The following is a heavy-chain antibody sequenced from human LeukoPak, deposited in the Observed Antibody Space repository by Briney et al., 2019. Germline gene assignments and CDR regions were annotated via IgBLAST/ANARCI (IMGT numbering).Heavy chain of an antibody. V-gene: IGHV4-4*07. CDR2: IYSSGST. D-gene: IGHD4-17*01. J-gene: IGHJ5*02. Sequence: PSETLSLTCTVSGGSISSYYWSWIRQPAGKGLEWIGRIYSSGSTNYNPSLKSRVTMSVDTSKNQFSLKLSSVTAADTAVYYCARDLPQHDYGDYFDWFDPWGQGTLVTVSS. CDR1: GGSISSYY. CDR3: ARDLPQHDYGDYFDWFDP.